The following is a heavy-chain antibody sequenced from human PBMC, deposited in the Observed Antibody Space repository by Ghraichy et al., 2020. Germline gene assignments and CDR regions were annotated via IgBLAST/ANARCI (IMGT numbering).Heavy chain of an antibody. D-gene: IGHD2-2*01. V-gene: IGHV3-74*01. CDR1: GFPFSTYW. CDR2: INSDGSST. CDR3: ARESCSSTWYGSDY. Sequence: GGSLRLSCAASGFPFSTYWMHWVRQAPGKGLMWVSRINSDGSSTTYADSVKGRFTISRDNAKNTLYLQMNSLRAEDTAVYYCARESCSSTWYGSDYWGQGTLVTVSS. J-gene: IGHJ4*02.